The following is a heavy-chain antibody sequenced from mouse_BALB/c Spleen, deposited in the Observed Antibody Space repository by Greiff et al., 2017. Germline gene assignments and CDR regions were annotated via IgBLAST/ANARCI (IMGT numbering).Heavy chain of an antibody. J-gene: IGHJ2*01. Sequence: EVKLVESGGGLVQPGGSMKLSCVASGFTFSNYWMNWVRQSPEKGLEWVAEIRLKSNNYATHYAESVKGRFTISRDDSKSSVYLQMNNLRAEDTSIYYCARAGGFDYWGQGTTVTVSS. CDR1: GFTFSNYW. V-gene: IGHV6-6*02. CDR3: ARAGGFDY. CDR2: IRLKSNNYAT.